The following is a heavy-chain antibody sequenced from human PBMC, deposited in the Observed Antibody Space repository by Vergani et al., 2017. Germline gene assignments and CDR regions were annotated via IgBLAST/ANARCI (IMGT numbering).Heavy chain of an antibody. CDR3: ARSARYYYSSGSYSHWFDP. CDR1: GGSISSSSYY. V-gene: IGHV4-39*01. Sequence: QLQLQESGPGLVKPSETLSLTCTVSGGSISSSSYYWGWIRQPPGKGLEWIGSIYYSGSTYYNPSLKSRVTISVDTSKNQFSLKLSSVTAADTAVYSCARSARYYYSSGSYSHWFDPWGQGTLVTVSS. CDR2: IYYSGST. D-gene: IGHD3-10*01. J-gene: IGHJ5*02.